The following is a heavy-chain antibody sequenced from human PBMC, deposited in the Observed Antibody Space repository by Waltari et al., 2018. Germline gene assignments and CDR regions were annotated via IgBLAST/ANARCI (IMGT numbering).Heavy chain of an antibody. J-gene: IGHJ6*02. V-gene: IGHV3-53*01. CDR1: SFNVGSYY. Sequence: EVQLVESGGHLIQPGGSLRLSCAASSFNVGSYYMNGVRQAPGKGLEWVSILYHAGNTYYADSVKGRFTFSRDNSKNTLYLQMNSLRAEDTAVYYCARGNTKYGMDVWGQGTTVTVSS. D-gene: IGHD3-10*01. CDR2: LYHAGNT. CDR3: ARGNTKYGMDV.